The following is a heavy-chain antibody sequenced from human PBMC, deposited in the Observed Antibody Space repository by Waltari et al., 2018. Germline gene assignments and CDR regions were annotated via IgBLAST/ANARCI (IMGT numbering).Heavy chain of an antibody. CDR1: GYSISSGYY. CDR3: ARGSFSWFYDTMDCFDP. J-gene: IGHJ5*02. V-gene: IGHV4-38-2*02. D-gene: IGHD3-22*01. Sequence: QVQLQESGPGLVKPSETLSLKCTVSGYSISSGYYWGWIRQPPGEGLEWIGSIYHSGITYYNPSLKSRVTISVDTSENQFSLKLSSVIAADTAVYYCARGSFSWFYDTMDCFDPWGQGTLVTVSS. CDR2: IYHSGIT.